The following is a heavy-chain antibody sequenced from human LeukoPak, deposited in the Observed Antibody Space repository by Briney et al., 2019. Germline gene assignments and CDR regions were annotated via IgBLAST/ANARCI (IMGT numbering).Heavy chain of an antibody. CDR3: AREAIAVAIDY. CDR2: IKRDGSEK. CDR1: GFTFSNYW. D-gene: IGHD6-19*01. V-gene: IGHV3-7*03. J-gene: IGHJ4*02. Sequence: GGSLRLSCAASGFTFSNYWMSWVRQAPGKGLEWVAIIKRDGSEKSYVDSVKGRSTISRDNAKNSLYLQMNSLRAEDTAVYYCAREAIAVAIDYWGQGTLVTVSS.